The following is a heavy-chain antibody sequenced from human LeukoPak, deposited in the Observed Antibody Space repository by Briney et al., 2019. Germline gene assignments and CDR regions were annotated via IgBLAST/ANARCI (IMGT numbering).Heavy chain of an antibody. CDR1: GFTLSSYA. D-gene: IGHD6-13*01. V-gene: IGHV3-23*01. CDR2: ISGSGGST. Sequence: GGSLRLSCAASGFTLSSYAMSWVRQAPGKGLEWVSAISGSGGSTYYADSVKGRFTISRDNSKNTLYLQMNSLRAEDTAVYYCATSSSWLGDNYYYYYYMDVWGKGTTVTVSS. J-gene: IGHJ6*03. CDR3: ATSSSWLGDNYYYYYYMDV.